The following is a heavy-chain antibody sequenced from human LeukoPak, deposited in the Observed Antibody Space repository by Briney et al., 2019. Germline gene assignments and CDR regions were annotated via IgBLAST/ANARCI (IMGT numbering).Heavy chain of an antibody. Sequence: SQTLSLTCTVSGDSISSGSYYWTWIRQHPGKGLEWIGYIYYSGLTFYTPSLKGRVTISLDTSQTQFSLRLTSVTAADTAVYYCARDRLYYYDSSGYPALDNAFDIWGQGTMVTVSS. CDR3: ARDRLYYYDSSGYPALDNAFDI. CDR2: IYYSGLT. V-gene: IGHV4-31*03. CDR1: GDSISSGSYY. D-gene: IGHD3-22*01. J-gene: IGHJ3*02.